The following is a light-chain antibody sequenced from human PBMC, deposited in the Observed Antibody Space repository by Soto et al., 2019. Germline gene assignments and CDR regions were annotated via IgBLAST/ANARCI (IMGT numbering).Light chain of an antibody. CDR1: QSVSTW. CDR3: QHYNGYSRT. CDR2: NVF. J-gene: IGKJ1*01. V-gene: IGKV1-5*01. Sequence: DIQMTQSPSTLSASVGDRVTITSRASQSVSTWLAWYQQKPGRAPNLLIYNVFNLETGVPSRFSGSGSGTEFTLTISSLQPDDFATYYCQHYNGYSRTFGQGTKVEI.